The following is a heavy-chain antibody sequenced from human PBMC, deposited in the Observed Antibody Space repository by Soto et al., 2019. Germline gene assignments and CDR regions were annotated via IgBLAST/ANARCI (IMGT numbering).Heavy chain of an antibody. CDR2: ISATGGGT. V-gene: IGHV3-23*01. J-gene: IGHJ4*02. D-gene: IGHD3-16*01. CDR1: GFKFSNYA. Sequence: PGGSLRLSCAASGFKFSNYAMSWVRQAPGKGLEWVPLISATGGGTYYADSVKGRFTISRDNSHNTLYLQVHSLTAEDTAVYYCAKDRRAGGNSALYFDFWGQGAQVTVSS. CDR3: AKDRRAGGNSALYFDF.